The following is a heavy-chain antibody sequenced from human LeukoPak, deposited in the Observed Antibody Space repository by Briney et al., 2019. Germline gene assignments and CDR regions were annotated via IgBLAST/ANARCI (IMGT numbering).Heavy chain of an antibody. CDR1: QFTFSDYA. V-gene: IGHV3-23*01. CDR2: HSNSGANT. CDR3: ARGEGLWFAELFTY. J-gene: IGHJ4*02. D-gene: IGHD3-10*01. Sequence: GGSLRLSCAGSQFTFSDYAVSWVRQAPGKGLEWVSSHSNSGANTYYADSVRGRFTIPRDNSKNTLYLQMNSLRAEDTAVYYCARGEGLWFAELFTYWGQGTLVTVSS.